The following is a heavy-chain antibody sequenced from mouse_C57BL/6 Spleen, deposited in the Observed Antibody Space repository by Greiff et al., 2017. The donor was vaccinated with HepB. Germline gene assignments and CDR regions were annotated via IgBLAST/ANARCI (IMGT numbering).Heavy chain of an antibody. CDR3: ARDSSYFDV. CDR2: INYDGSST. V-gene: IGHV5-16*01. J-gene: IGHJ1*03. CDR1: GFTFSDYY. Sequence: DVQLVESEGGLVQPGSSMKLSCTASGFTFSDYYMAWVRQVPEKGLEWVANINYDGSSTYYLDSLKSRFIISRDNAKNILYLQMSSLKSEDTATYYCARDSSYFDVWGTGTTVTVSS.